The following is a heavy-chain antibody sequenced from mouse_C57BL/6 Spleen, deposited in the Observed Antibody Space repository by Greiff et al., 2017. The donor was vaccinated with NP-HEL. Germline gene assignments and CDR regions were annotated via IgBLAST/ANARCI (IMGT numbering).Heavy chain of an antibody. Sequence: VQLQQPGAELVMPGASVKLSCKASGYTFTSYWMHWVKQRPGQGLEWIGEIDPSDSYTNYNQRFKGKSTLTVDKSSSTAYMQLSSLTSEDSAVYYCARSLDGGIYFDYWGQGTTLTVSS. D-gene: IGHD2-3*01. J-gene: IGHJ2*01. CDR3: ARSLDGGIYFDY. CDR1: GYTFTSYW. V-gene: IGHV1-69*01. CDR2: IDPSDSYT.